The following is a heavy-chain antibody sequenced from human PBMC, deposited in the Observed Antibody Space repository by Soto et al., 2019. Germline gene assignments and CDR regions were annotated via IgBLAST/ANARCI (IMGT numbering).Heavy chain of an antibody. V-gene: IGHV3-30*18. Sequence: PGGSLRLSCAASGFTFSSYGMHWVRQAPGKGLEWVAVISYDGSNKYYADSVKGRFTISRDNSKNTLYLQMNSLRAEDTAVYYCAKAAGYSYAYYYYGMDVWGQGTTVTVS. CDR3: AKAAGYSYAYYYYGMDV. CDR1: GFTFSSYG. D-gene: IGHD5-18*01. CDR2: ISYDGSNK. J-gene: IGHJ6*02.